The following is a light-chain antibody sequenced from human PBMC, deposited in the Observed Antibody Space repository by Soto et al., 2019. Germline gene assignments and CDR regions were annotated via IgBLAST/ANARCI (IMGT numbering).Light chain of an antibody. V-gene: IGKV3-20*01. J-gene: IGKJ5*01. CDR2: GAS. CDR1: QTIGNN. Sequence: EIVLAHSPVTLSVSPWERVTLTCRATQTIGNNLAWYLQRPGQAPRLLMYGASTRATGIPDRFSGSGSETDFILTISRVEPEDFAMYYCQHYENSPINFGPGTRLEIK. CDR3: QHYENSPIN.